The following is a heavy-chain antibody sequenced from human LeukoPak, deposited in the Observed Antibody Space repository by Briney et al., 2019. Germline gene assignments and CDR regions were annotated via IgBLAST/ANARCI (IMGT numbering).Heavy chain of an antibody. CDR1: GFTFSNAW. CDR3: TTDWASGTYSFDP. V-gene: IGHV3-15*01. CDR2: IKSKTDGGTT. J-gene: IGHJ5*02. D-gene: IGHD3-10*01. Sequence: GGSLRLCCAASGFTFSNAWMSWVRQAPGKGLEWVGRIKSKTDGGTTDYAAPVKGRFTISRDDSKNTLYLQMNSLKTEDTAVYYCTTDWASGTYSFDPWGQGTLVTVSS.